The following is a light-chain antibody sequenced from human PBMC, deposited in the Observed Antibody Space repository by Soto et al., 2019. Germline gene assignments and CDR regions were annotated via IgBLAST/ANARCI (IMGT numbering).Light chain of an antibody. CDR3: SSYTSGNTWV. V-gene: IGLV2-14*01. CDR2: EVS. J-gene: IGLJ3*02. CDR1: STDVGGYDY. Sequence: QSVLAQPASVSGSPGQSITISCTGTSTDVGGYDYVSWYQQHPGKVPKLIIFEVSYRPSEVSDRFSASKSGNTASLTISGLQAEDEADYYCSSYTSGNTWVFGGGTKLTVL.